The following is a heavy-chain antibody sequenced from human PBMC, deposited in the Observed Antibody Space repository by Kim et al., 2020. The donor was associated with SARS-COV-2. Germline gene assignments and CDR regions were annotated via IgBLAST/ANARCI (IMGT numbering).Heavy chain of an antibody. V-gene: IGHV3-21*01. CDR3: ARDKGNYYDSSGYYLAY. J-gene: IGHJ4*02. D-gene: IGHD3-22*01. CDR2: ISSSSSYI. CDR1: GFTFSSYS. Sequence: GGSLRLSCAASGFTFSSYSMNWVRQAPGKGLEWVSSISSSSSYIYYADSVKGRFTISRDNAKNSLYLQMNSLRAEDTAVYYCARDKGNYYDSSGYYLAYWGQGTLVTVSS.